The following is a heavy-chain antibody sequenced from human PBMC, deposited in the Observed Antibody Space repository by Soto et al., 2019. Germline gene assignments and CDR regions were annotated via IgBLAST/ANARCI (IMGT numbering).Heavy chain of an antibody. Sequence: GGSLRLSCVASGFIFSDYAMHWARQAPGKGLEWVALISPAGTNQYYADSAKGRFTVSRDNSKNTLYLQMNSLRPEDTGLYYCARENSRISPRLFQHWGHGTLVTVSS. CDR2: ISPAGTNQ. CDR1: GFIFSDYA. CDR3: ARENSRISPRLFQH. D-gene: IGHD6-6*01. V-gene: IGHV3-30-3*01. J-gene: IGHJ1*01.